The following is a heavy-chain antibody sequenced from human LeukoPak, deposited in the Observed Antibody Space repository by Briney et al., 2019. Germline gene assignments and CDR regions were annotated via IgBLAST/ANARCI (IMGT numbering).Heavy chain of an antibody. Sequence: PGGSLRLSCAASGFTFSNYWMHWVRQAPGKGLVWVSRIDGDGSTTTYADSVKGRFTISRDNSEDTLYLQMNSLRAEDTAVYYCVRDPSGSGFAFDSWGQGALVTVSS. D-gene: IGHD1-1*01. J-gene: IGHJ4*02. CDR2: IDGDGSTT. CDR3: VRDPSGSGFAFDS. V-gene: IGHV3-74*01. CDR1: GFTFSNYW.